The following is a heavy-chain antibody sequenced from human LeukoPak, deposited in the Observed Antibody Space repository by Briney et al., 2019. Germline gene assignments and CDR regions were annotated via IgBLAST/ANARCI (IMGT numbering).Heavy chain of an antibody. CDR3: ARAMPGGFGELLLF. CDR2: IRYDGNNK. CDR1: GFTFSSYD. D-gene: IGHD3-10*01. J-gene: IGHJ4*02. Sequence: PGGSLRLSCAASGFTFSSYDMHWVRQAPGKGLEWVALIRYDGNNKYYADSVKGRFTISRDTSRNTLYLQMISLRTEDTAVYYCARAMPGGFGELLLFWGQGTLVTVSS. V-gene: IGHV3-30*02.